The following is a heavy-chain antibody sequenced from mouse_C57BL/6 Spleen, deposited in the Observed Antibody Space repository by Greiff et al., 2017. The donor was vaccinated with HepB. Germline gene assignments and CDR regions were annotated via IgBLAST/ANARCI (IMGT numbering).Heavy chain of an antibody. D-gene: IGHD2-4*01. CDR3: ARERGYYDYDGMDYFDY. V-gene: IGHV1-37*01. CDR2: INPYNGDT. CDR1: GYSFTGYF. J-gene: IGHJ2*01. Sequence: EVQLQQSGPELVKPGASVKISCKASGYSFTGYFMNWVKQSHGKSLEWIGRINPYNGDTFYNQKFKGKATLTVDKSSSTAHMELLSLTSEDFAVYDCARERGYYDYDGMDYFDYWGQGTTLTVSS.